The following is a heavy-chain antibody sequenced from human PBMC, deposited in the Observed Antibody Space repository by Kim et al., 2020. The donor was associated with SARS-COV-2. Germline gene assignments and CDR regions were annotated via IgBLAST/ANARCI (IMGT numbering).Heavy chain of an antibody. D-gene: IGHD5-18*01. J-gene: IGHJ6*01. CDR3: AKDKRGYSYGYYYYGMDV. Sequence: GGSLRLSCAASGFTFSSYGMHWVRQAPGKGLEWVAVISYDGSNKYYADSVKGRFTISRDNSKNTLYLQMHSLRAEDTAVYYCAKDKRGYSYGYYYYGMDV. V-gene: IGHV3-30*18. CDR1: GFTFSSYG. CDR2: ISYDGSNK.